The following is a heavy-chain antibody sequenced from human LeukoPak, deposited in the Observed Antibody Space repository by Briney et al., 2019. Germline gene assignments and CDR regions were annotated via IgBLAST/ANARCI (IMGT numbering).Heavy chain of an antibody. V-gene: IGHV3-30*01. D-gene: IGHD1-1*01. CDR3: AREVPYYYYMDV. Sequence: GGSLRLSCAASGFTFSSYVMHWVRQAPGKGLEWVAVISYDGSNKYYADSVKGRFTISRDNSKNTLYLQMNSLRAGDTAVYYCAREVPYYYYMDVWGKGTTVTVSS. CDR1: GFTFSSYV. J-gene: IGHJ6*03. CDR2: ISYDGSNK.